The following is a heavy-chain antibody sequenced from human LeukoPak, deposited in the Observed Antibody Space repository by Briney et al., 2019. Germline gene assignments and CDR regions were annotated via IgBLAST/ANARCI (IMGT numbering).Heavy chain of an antibody. CDR2: ISTNGDNT. CDR3: VRATGTYYFDY. J-gene: IGHJ4*02. Sequence: GGSLRLSCSASGFTFSSYAIHWVRQAPGKGLEYASAISTNGDNTYYADSVKGRFTISRDNSKNTLYLQMSSLGVEDTAVYYCVRATGTYYFDYWGQGTLVTVSS. CDR1: GFTFSSYA. V-gene: IGHV3-64D*09. D-gene: IGHD6-13*01.